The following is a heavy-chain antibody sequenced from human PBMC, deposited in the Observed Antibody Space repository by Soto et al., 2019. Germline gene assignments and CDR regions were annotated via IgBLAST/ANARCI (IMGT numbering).Heavy chain of an antibody. CDR3: ARDLRYSGYDYLASGFADY. CDR1: GYTFTSYG. Sequence: VASVKVSCKASGYTFTSYGISWVRQAPGQGLEWMGWISAYNGNTNYAQKLQGRVTMTTDTSTSTAYMELRSLRSDDTAVYYCARDLRYSGYDYLASGFADYWGQGTLVTVSS. CDR2: ISAYNGNT. V-gene: IGHV1-18*01. D-gene: IGHD5-12*01. J-gene: IGHJ4*02.